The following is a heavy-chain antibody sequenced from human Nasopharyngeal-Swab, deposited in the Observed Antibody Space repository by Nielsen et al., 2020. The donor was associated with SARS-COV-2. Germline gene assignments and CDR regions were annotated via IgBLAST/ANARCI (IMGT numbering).Heavy chain of an antibody. CDR2: IAHDASNE. CDR1: GFTFSSFG. CDR3: ARDAPAHYGASY. D-gene: IGHD4-17*01. J-gene: IGHJ4*02. Sequence: GGSLRLCCGACGFTFSSFGMHWVRQAPGKGLEWVAFIAHDASNEYYGDSVKGRFSISRDSSKNTLYLQMDSLRGEDTAVYYCARDAPAHYGASYWGRGTLVTVSS. V-gene: IGHV3-30*03.